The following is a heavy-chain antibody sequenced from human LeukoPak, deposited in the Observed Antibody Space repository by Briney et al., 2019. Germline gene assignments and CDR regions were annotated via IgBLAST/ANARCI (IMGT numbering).Heavy chain of an antibody. J-gene: IGHJ6*03. CDR3: ARVRLDVGRYYTMDV. CDR1: GVSITSSC. V-gene: IGHV4-4*07. CDR2: IFMGGTT. Sequence: SETLSLTCTVSGVSITSSCWGWIRQPAAKGLEWIGHIFMGGTTNYNSSLKSRVTMSVDTSNNQFSLRLSSVTAADTAVYYCARVRLDVGRYYTMDVWGEGTTVTVSS. D-gene: IGHD6-25*01.